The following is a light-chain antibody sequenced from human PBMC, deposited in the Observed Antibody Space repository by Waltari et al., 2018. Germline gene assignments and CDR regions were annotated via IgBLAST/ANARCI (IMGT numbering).Light chain of an antibody. J-gene: IGKJ4*01. CDR3: QQRFNWPPLT. CDR1: QSVSNY. CDR2: DAS. Sequence: EIVLTQSPDILSLSPGETATLSCRASQSVSNYLAWYQQKLGQAPRLLIYDASTRAPGIPARFSGSGSGTDFTLTISGLEPEDSAVYFCQQRFNWPPLTFGGGTKVEIK. V-gene: IGKV3-11*01.